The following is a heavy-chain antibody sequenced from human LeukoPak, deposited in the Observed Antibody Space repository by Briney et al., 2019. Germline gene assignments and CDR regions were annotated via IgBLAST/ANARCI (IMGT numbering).Heavy chain of an antibody. CDR3: ARGFETNLWLMGGVDY. CDR2: MNPNSGNT. CDR1: GYTFTSYG. Sequence: GASVKVSCKASGYTFTSYGISWVRQAPGQGLEWMGWMNPNSGNTGYAQKFQGRVTMTRDTSTSTVYMELSSLRSEDTAVYYCARGFETNLWLMGGVDYWGQGTLVTVSS. V-gene: IGHV1-8*02. J-gene: IGHJ4*02. D-gene: IGHD5-18*01.